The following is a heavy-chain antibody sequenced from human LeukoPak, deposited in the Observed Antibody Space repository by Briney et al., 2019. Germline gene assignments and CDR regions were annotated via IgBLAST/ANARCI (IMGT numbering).Heavy chain of an antibody. CDR2: INPSGGST. J-gene: IGHJ1*01. V-gene: IGHV1-46*01. CDR3: ARGAAAAGTAAGYFQH. Sequence: GASVKVSCKASGYTFTGYYMHWVRQAPGQGLEWMGIINPSGGSTSYAQKFQGRVTMTRDTSTSTVYMELSSLRSEDTAVYYCARGAAAAGTAAGYFQHWGQGTLVTVSS. D-gene: IGHD6-13*01. CDR1: GYTFTGYY.